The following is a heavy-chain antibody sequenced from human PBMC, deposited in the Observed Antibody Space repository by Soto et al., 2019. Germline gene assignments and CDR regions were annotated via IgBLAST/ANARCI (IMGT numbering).Heavy chain of an antibody. CDR3: ARSYGPTRGFDY. D-gene: IGHD5-18*01. CDR1: GFTVSSNY. V-gene: IGHV3-53*01. Sequence: GGSLRLSCAASGFTVSSNYMSWVRQAPGKGLEWVSVIYSGGSTYYADSVKGRFTISRDNSKNTLYLQMNSLRAEDTAVYYCARSYGPTRGFDYWGQGTLVTVSS. CDR2: IYSGGST. J-gene: IGHJ4*02.